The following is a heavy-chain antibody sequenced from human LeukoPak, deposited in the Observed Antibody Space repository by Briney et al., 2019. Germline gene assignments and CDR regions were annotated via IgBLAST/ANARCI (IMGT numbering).Heavy chain of an antibody. J-gene: IGHJ3*02. CDR1: GYTFISYD. CDR3: ARVRGGAPSLVAAFDI. V-gene: IGHV1-8*01. D-gene: IGHD1-26*01. Sequence: ASVKVSCKASGYTFISYDINWVRQATGQGLEWMGWMNPNSGNTGYAQKFQGRVTMTRNTSISTAYMELSSLRSEDTAVYYCARVRGGAPSLVAAFDIWGQGTMVTVSS. CDR2: MNPNSGNT.